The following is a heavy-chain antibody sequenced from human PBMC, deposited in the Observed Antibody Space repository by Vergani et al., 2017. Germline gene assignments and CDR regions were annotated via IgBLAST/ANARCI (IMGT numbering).Heavy chain of an antibody. D-gene: IGHD6-13*01. V-gene: IGHV1-69*02. CDR2: IIPILGIA. Sequence: QVQLVQSGAEVKKPGSSVKVSCKASVGTFSSYTISWVRQAPGQGLEWMGRIIPILGIANYAQKFQGRVTITADKSTSTAYMELSSLRSEDTAVYYCARGPRYSSSWYGMDVWGQGTTVTVSS. J-gene: IGHJ6*02. CDR1: VGTFSSYT. CDR3: ARGPRYSSSWYGMDV.